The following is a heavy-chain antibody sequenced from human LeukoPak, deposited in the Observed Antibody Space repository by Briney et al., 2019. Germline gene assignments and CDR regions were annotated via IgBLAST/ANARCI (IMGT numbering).Heavy chain of an antibody. CDR1: GFTFSSYG. D-gene: IGHD3-3*01. J-gene: IGHJ6*02. CDR3: RSGGGAARWSGDYYYYGMDV. V-gene: IGHV3-30*03. Sequence: RGSLRLSCAASGFTFSSYGMHWVRQAPGKGLEWVAVISYDGSNKYYADSVKGRFTISRDNSKNTLYLQMNRLRAEDTAVYYWRSGGGAARWSGDYYYYGMDVWGQGTTVTVSS. CDR2: ISYDGSNK.